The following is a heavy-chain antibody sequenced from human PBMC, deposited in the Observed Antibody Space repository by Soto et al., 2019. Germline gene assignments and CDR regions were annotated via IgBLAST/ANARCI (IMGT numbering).Heavy chain of an antibody. J-gene: IGHJ4*02. Sequence: GESLKISCKGSGYSFTSYWIGWVSQMPGKGLEWMGIIYPGDSDTRYSPSFQGQVTISADKSISTAYLQWSSLKASDTVIYYCARPFRDYGYAYWGQGTLVTSPQ. CDR3: ARPFRDYGYAY. V-gene: IGHV5-51*01. CDR2: IYPGDSDT. D-gene: IGHD5-18*01. CDR1: GYSFTSYW.